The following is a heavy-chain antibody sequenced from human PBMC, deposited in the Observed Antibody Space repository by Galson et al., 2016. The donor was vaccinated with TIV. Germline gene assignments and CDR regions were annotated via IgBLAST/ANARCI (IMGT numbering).Heavy chain of an antibody. CDR2: FYYGGST. V-gene: IGHV4-59*01. J-gene: IGHJ5*02. D-gene: IGHD1-1*01. CDR1: GGSINSDY. CDR3: ARALNWSDPWFDP. Sequence: SETLSLTCTVSGGSINSDYWSWIRQSPGKGLEWIGRFYYGGSTDFNPSLRSRVTISVDTSKNQFSLKLTSVTAADTAVYYCARALNWSDPWFDPWGQGTLVIVSS.